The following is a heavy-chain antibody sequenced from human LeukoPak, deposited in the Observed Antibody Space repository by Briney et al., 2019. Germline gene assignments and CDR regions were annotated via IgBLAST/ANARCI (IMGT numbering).Heavy chain of an antibody. V-gene: IGHV3-21*01. CDR2: ISSSSTYI. J-gene: IGHJ5*02. Sequence: GGSLRLSCGASGFTFNSNGMNWVRQAPGKGLEWVSSISSSSTYIYYADSVKGRFTIPRDNAKNSLYLQMNSLRAEDTAVYHCASELYSSGGSCYPWGQGTLVTVSS. CDR3: ASELYSSGGSCYP. CDR1: GFTFNSNG. D-gene: IGHD2-15*01.